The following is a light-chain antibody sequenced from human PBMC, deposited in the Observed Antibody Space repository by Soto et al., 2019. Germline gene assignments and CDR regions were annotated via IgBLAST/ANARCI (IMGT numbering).Light chain of an antibody. V-gene: IGKV3-20*01. CDR2: SGS. Sequence: EIVLTQSPGTLSLSPGERATLSCRASQSVDSNYLVWYQQKPGQAPRLLIYSGSYRETGIPDRFSGSGSGTDFTLTISRLEPDDFAVYYCQQSGSSPLTFGGGTKVEIK. CDR3: QQSGSSPLT. J-gene: IGKJ4*01. CDR1: QSVDSNY.